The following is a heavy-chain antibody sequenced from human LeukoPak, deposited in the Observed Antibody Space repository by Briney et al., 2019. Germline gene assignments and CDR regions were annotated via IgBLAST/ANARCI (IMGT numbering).Heavy chain of an antibody. J-gene: IGHJ4*02. CDR3: ARGVRPYYDFWSGYTIDY. Sequence: ASVKVSCKASGGTFSSYAISWVRQAPGQGLEWMGRIIPIFGTANYAQKFQGRVTITADKSTSTAYMELSSLRSEDTAVYYCARGVRPYYDFWSGYTIDYWGQGTLVTVSS. CDR1: GGTFSSYA. V-gene: IGHV1-69*06. D-gene: IGHD3-3*01. CDR2: IIPIFGTA.